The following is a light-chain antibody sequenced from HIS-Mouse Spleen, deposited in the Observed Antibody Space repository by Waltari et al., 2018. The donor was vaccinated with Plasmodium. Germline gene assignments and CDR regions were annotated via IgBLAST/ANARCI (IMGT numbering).Light chain of an antibody. J-gene: IGKJ3*01. V-gene: IGKV3-15*01. CDR2: GAS. CDR3: QQYNNWSFT. CDR1: QSVSSN. Sequence: EIVMTQSPATLSVSPGERATLSCRASQSVSSNLAWYQHKPGQAPRLLLYGASTRATGIPARFSGSGSGTEFTLTISSLQSEDFAVYYCQQYNNWSFTFGPGTKVDIK.